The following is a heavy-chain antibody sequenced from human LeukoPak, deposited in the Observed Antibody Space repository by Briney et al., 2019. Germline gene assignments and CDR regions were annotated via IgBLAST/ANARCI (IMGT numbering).Heavy chain of an antibody. CDR1: GFTFSSYA. D-gene: IGHD4/OR15-4a*01. Sequence: GGSLRLSCAASGFTFSSYAMSWVRQAPGKGLEWVSSISSSSSYIYYADSVKGRFTISRDNAKNSLYLQMNSLRAEDTAVYYCARVLTHYYYYYGMDVWGQGTTVTVSS. V-gene: IGHV3-21*01. J-gene: IGHJ6*02. CDR2: ISSSSSYI. CDR3: ARVLTHYYYYYGMDV.